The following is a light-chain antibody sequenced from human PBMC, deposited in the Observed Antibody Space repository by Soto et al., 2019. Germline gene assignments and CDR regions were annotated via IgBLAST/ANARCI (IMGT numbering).Light chain of an antibody. CDR2: DVS. Sequence: QSALTQPASVSGSPGQSITISCTGTSSDVGGYNYVSWYQQHPGKAPKLMIYDVSNRPSGVSNRFSGSKSGNTASLTISGLPAEDEADYYCSSYTSSSTLRVFGGGTKLIVL. V-gene: IGLV2-14*01. CDR1: SSDVGGYNY. J-gene: IGLJ2*01. CDR3: SSYTSSSTLRV.